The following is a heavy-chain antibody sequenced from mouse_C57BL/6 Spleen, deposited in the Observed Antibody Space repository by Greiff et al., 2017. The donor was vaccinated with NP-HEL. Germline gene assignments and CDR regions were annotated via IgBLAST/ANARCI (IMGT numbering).Heavy chain of an antibody. CDR2: INPYNGGT. V-gene: IGHV1-19*01. Sequence: VQLQQSGPVLVKPGASVKMSCKASGYTFTDYYMNWVKQSHGKSLEWIGVINPYNGGTSYNQKFKGKATLTVDKSSSTAYMELNSLTSEDSAVYYCARGGYYYDYDKFAYWGQGTLVTVSA. CDR1: GYTFTDYY. D-gene: IGHD2-4*01. J-gene: IGHJ3*01. CDR3: ARGGYYYDYDKFAY.